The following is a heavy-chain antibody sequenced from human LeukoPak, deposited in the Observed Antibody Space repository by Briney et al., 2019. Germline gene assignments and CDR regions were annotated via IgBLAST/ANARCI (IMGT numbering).Heavy chain of an antibody. CDR3: ARAFPTVTTFDY. CDR1: GGSISSYYW. Sequence: TLSLTCTVSGGSISSYYWSWIRQPPGKALEWLARIDWDDDKYYSTSLKTSLTISKDTSKNQVVLTMTNMDPVDTATYYCARAFPTVTTFDYWGQGTLVTVSS. CDR2: IDWDDDK. J-gene: IGHJ4*02. D-gene: IGHD4-17*01. V-gene: IGHV2-70*11.